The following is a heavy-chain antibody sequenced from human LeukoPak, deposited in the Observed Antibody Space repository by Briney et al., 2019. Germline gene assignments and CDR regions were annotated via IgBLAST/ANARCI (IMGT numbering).Heavy chain of an antibody. Sequence: PGGSLRLSCAASGFTFSNAWMSWVRQAPGKGLEWVGRIKSKTDGGTTDYAAPVKGRFTISRDDSKNTLYLQMNSLKTEDTAVYYCTTYLCSGGSCYHAFDIWGQGTMVTVSS. CDR1: GFTFSNAW. V-gene: IGHV3-15*01. CDR3: TTYLCSGGSCYHAFDI. J-gene: IGHJ3*02. CDR2: IKSKTDGGTT. D-gene: IGHD2-15*01.